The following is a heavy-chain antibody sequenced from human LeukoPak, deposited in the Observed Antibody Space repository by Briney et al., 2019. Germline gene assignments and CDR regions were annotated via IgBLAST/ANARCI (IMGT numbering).Heavy chain of an antibody. CDR3: ARESVTVTRGFDY. Sequence: SQTLSLTCTVSGGSISSGSYYWSWIRQPAGKGLEWIGRIYTSGGTNYNPSLKSRVTISVDTSKNQFSLKLSSVTAADTAVYYCARESVTVTRGFDYWGQGTLVTVSS. CDR1: GGSISSGSYY. CDR2: IYTSGGT. V-gene: IGHV4-61*02. D-gene: IGHD4-17*01. J-gene: IGHJ4*02.